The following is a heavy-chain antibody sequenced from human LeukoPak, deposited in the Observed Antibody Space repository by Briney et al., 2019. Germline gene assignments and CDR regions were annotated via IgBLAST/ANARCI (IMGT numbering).Heavy chain of an antibody. D-gene: IGHD6-13*01. Sequence: SETLSLTCTVSGGSISTSSYYWGWVRQPPGKGLEWIGNIFYSGSTYYNPSLKSRVTISVDTSKNQFSLKLSSVTAADTAVYYCARRKIAAGFDYWGQGTLVTVSS. CDR1: GGSISTSSYY. V-gene: IGHV4-39*01. CDR3: ARRKIAAGFDY. J-gene: IGHJ4*02. CDR2: IFYSGST.